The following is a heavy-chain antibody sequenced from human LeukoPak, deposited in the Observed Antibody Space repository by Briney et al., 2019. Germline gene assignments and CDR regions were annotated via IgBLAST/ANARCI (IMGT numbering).Heavy chain of an antibody. CDR2: MNPNSGNT. CDR1: GYTFTSYD. V-gene: IGHV1-8*01. D-gene: IGHD5-18*01. J-gene: IGHJ4*02. Sequence: ASVKVSCKASGYTFTSYDINWVRQATGQGLEWMGWMNPNSGNTGYAQKFQGRVTMTRNTSISTACMELSSLRSEDTAVYYCARDRRTRGYSYGGLFDYWGQGTLVTVSS. CDR3: ARDRRTRGYSYGGLFDY.